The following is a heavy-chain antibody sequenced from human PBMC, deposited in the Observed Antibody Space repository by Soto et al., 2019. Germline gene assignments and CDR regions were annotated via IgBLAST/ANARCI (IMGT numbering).Heavy chain of an antibody. J-gene: IGHJ4*02. CDR2: ISTYNGDR. D-gene: IGHD1-26*01. CDR3: ARSRAGGTWEQYPSFYFDY. CDR1: GYSFTSYW. V-gene: IGHV1-18*04. Sequence: GESLKISCKGSGYSFTSYWIGWVRQAPGQGLKWLGWISTYNGDRDFAQKVQGRVTMTTDTSTTTAYMELRSLRSNDTAVYYCARSRAGGTWEQYPSFYFDYWGQGALVTVSS.